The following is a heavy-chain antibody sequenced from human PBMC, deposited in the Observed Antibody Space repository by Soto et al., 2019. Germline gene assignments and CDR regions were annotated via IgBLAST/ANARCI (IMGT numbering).Heavy chain of an antibody. Sequence: QVQLVQSGAEVKKPGSSVKVSCKSSGGTFSSYAISWVRQAPGQGLEWMGGIIPIFGTADYAQKFQGRVTITADESTSTAYMELSSLRSEDTAVYYLASSAMDHYYYGMDVWGQGTTVTVSS. J-gene: IGHJ6*02. D-gene: IGHD5-18*01. CDR3: ASSAMDHYYYGMDV. V-gene: IGHV1-69*12. CDR2: IIPIFGTA. CDR1: GGTFSSYA.